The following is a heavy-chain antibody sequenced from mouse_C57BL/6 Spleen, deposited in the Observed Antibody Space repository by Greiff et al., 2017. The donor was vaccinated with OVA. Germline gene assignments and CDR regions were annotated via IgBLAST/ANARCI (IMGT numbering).Heavy chain of an antibody. J-gene: IGHJ3*01. V-gene: IGHV3-6*01. D-gene: IGHD1-1*01. Sequence: EVKLMESGPGLVKPSQSLSLTCSVTGYSITSGYYWNWIRQFPGNKLEWMGYISYDGSNNYNPSLKNRISITRDTSKNQFFLKLNSVTTEDTATYYCARDAYGSPWFAYWGQGTLVTVSA. CDR1: GYSITSGYY. CDR3: ARDAYGSPWFAY. CDR2: ISYDGSN.